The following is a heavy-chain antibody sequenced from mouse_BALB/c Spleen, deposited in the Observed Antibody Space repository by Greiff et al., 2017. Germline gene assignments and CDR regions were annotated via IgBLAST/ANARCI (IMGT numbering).Heavy chain of an antibody. CDR2: IHPSDSET. CDR1: GYSFTGYN. V-gene: IGHV1S135*01. J-gene: IGHJ4*01. Sequence: EVQLVESGPELGKPGASVKISCKASGYSFTGYNMYWVKQSHRKSLEWIGMIHPSDSETRLNQKFKDKATLTVDKSSSTAYMQLSSPTSEDSAVYYCARGEMDYWGQGTSVTVSS. CDR3: ARGEMDY.